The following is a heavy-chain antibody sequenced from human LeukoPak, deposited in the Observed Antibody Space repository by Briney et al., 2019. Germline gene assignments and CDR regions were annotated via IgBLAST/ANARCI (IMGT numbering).Heavy chain of an antibody. D-gene: IGHD3-22*01. CDR3: ARVQYYYDNSGRPYWYFEL. CDR2: INHVGNT. Sequence: KPSETLSLTCAVYAGSFSGYYWSWIRQPPGKGLEWIGEINHVGNTNYNPSLKSRVTISVDTSKNQFSLKLSSVTAADTAVYYCARVQYYYDNSGRPYWYFELWGRGTLVTVSS. CDR1: AGSFSGYY. V-gene: IGHV4-34*01. J-gene: IGHJ2*01.